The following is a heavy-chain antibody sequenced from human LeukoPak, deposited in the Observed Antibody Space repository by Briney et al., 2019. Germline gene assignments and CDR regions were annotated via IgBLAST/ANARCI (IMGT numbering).Heavy chain of an antibody. D-gene: IGHD2-21*02. CDR2: ISYDGSNK. Sequence: PGGSLRLSCAASGFTFSSYAMHWVRQAPGKGLEWVAVISYDGSNKYYADSVKGRFTISRDNSKNTLYLQMNSLRAEDTAVYYCARDVVVTAYPMGAFDIWGQGTMVTVSS. CDR3: ARDVVVTAYPMGAFDI. J-gene: IGHJ3*02. V-gene: IGHV3-30*04. CDR1: GFTFSSYA.